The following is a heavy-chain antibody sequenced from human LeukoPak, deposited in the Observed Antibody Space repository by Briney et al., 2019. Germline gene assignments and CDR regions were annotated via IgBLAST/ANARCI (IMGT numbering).Heavy chain of an antibody. V-gene: IGHV4-59*02. J-gene: IGHJ3*02. D-gene: IGHD2-15*01. Sequence: SETLSLTCTVSGGSVSSYYWSWARQPPGQGLEWIGYVYYGGTTSYSPSLKSRVTMSIDRSKNQFSLTLFSVTAADTAIYYCARDCTGGSCYPPSDAFDIWGQGTKVTVSS. CDR2: VYYGGTT. CDR1: GGSVSSYY. CDR3: ARDCTGGSCYPPSDAFDI.